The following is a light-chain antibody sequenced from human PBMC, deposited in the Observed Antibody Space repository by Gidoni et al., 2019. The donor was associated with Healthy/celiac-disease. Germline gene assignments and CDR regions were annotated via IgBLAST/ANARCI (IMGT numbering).Light chain of an antibody. CDR2: GAS. CDR3: QQRGRWPLT. V-gene: IGKV3-11*01. CDR1: QSLGTF. J-gene: IGKJ4*01. Sequence: EHVVTQSPATLSWSPGERATLPCTASQSLGTFLVWYQHKPGQGPRLLIYGASTWSTGVPPRFSGAGSGTDFTLTIASLEPEDFAIYYCQQRGRWPLTFGGGTRVEI.